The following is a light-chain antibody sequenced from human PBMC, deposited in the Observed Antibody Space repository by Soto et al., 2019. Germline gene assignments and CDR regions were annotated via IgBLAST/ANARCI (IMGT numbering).Light chain of an antibody. Sequence: AIQMTQFPASLSASVGDRVTITCRASQDSRSDLGWYQQRPGEAPKXLIYASSSLQSGVPSRFSGSGSGTDLTITISSLKPEDCETDQGLQEHNYPLTFFGGTKVDIK. CDR3: LQEHNYPLT. CDR1: QDSRSD. CDR2: ASS. J-gene: IGKJ4*01. V-gene: IGKV1-6*01.